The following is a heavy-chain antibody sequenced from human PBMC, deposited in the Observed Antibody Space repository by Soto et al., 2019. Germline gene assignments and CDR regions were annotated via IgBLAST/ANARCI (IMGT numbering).Heavy chain of an antibody. CDR3: AALRESTVTSYNWFDP. V-gene: IGHV1-2*02. CDR1: GYSFTGYS. Sequence: ASVEVSCKASGYSFTGYSMHWVRQAPGLGLEWMGWINPKNGATNYARKFQGRVTITADKSTSTAYMELSSLRSEDTAVYYCAALRESTVTSYNWFDPWGQGTLVTVSS. D-gene: IGHD4-17*01. CDR2: INPKNGAT. J-gene: IGHJ5*02.